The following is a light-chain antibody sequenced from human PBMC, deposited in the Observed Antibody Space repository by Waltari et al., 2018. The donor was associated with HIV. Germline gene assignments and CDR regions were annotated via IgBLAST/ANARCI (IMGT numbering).Light chain of an antibody. J-gene: IGLJ1*01. CDR1: GLPKHY. V-gene: IGLV3-25*03. CDR3: QSADSTGTYV. Sequence: SYDLTQPPSVSVSPGQTANISCSGDGLPKHYVYWYQPKPGQVPIYVIYKERERPSGISDRFSGSSSGTTVTLTISGVQAEDEADYYCQSADSTGTYVFGSGTAV. CDR2: KER.